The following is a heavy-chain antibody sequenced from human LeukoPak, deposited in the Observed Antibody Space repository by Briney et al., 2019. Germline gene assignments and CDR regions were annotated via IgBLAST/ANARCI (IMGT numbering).Heavy chain of an antibody. D-gene: IGHD5-18*01. CDR1: GFTFSSYG. Sequence: GGSLRLSCAASGFTFSSYGMHWVRQAPGKGLEWVAVISYDGSNKYYADSVKGRFTISRDYSKNTLYLQMNSLRAEDTAVYYCAKEITSYTAMDDAFDIWGQGTMVTVSS. V-gene: IGHV3-30*18. CDR3: AKEITSYTAMDDAFDI. J-gene: IGHJ3*02. CDR2: ISYDGSNK.